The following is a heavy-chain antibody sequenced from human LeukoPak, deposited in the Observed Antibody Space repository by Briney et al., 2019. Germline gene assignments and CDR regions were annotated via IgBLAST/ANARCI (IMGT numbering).Heavy chain of an antibody. D-gene: IGHD1-26*01. V-gene: IGHV1-3*02. CDR1: GYTFTSYD. CDR2: SNAGNGNT. J-gene: IGHJ4*02. CDR3: ARALGGSFDFDY. Sequence: ASVKVSCKDSGYTFTSYDMHWVRQPPGQRLEWMGWSNAGNGNTKYSQEFQGRVTITRDTSASTDYMELSSLRSEDMAVYYCARALGGSFDFDYWGQGTLVTVSS.